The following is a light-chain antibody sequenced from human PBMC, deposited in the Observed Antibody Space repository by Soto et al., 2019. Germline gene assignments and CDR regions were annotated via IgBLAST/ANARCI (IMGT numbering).Light chain of an antibody. V-gene: IGKV1-8*01. CDR1: QGISSY. CDR3: QQYYSYPRT. CDR2: AAS. J-gene: IGKJ4*01. Sequence: AIRMTQSPSSFSASTGDRVTITCRASQGISSYLAWYQQKPGKAPKLLIYAASTLQSGVPSRFSGSGSGTDFTLTISCLQSEDFATYYCQQYYSYPRTFCGGTKVEIK.